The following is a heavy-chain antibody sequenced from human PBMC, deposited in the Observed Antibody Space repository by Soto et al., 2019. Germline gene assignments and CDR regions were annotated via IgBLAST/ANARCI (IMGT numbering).Heavy chain of an antibody. CDR2: IYPGDSYT. CDR1: GYSFTSYW. Sequence: GESLKISCKGSGYSFTSYWIGWVRQIPWKGLEWMGIIYPGDSYTRYSPSFQGQVTISADKSISTAYLQWSSLKASDTAMYYCARSYLMAHGEYWGKGTMVSVSP. V-gene: IGHV5-51*01. CDR3: ARSYLMAHGEY. D-gene: IGHD3-10*01. J-gene: IGHJ4*02.